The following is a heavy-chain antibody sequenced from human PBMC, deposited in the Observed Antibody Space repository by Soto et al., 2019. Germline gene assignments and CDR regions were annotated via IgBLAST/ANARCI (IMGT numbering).Heavy chain of an antibody. V-gene: IGHV3-23*01. CDR2: IIGSGAHT. D-gene: IGHD4-4*01. CDR3: VRQAKLATVTANVGFYYGMDV. Sequence: EVHLLESGGALVQPGGSLRLSFAASGFTFSNYDMSWVRQAPGKGLEWFSGIIGSGAHTYHADSVKGRFTISRDNSKSTLYRQMSSLRAADTAVYYCVRQAKLATVTANVGFYYGMDVWGQGTPVTVSA. J-gene: IGHJ6*01. CDR1: GFTFSNYD.